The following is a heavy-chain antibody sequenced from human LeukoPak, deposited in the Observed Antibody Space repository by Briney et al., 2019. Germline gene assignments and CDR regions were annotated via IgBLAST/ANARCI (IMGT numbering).Heavy chain of an antibody. D-gene: IGHD6-19*01. CDR3: ARGGSLGY. CDR1: GFTFSSYE. Sequence: GGSLSLSCAGSGFTFSSYEMNWVRQAPGRGLEWVSKISSSGSAIYYADSVKGRFTISRDNAKSTLYLQMNSLRAEDTAVYYCARGGSLGYWGQGTLVTVST. J-gene: IGHJ4*02. V-gene: IGHV3-48*03. CDR2: ISSSGSAI.